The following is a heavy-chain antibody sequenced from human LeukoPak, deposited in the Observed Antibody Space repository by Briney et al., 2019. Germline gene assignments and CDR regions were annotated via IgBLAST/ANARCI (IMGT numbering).Heavy chain of an antibody. V-gene: IGHV4-59*11. Sequence: ASETLSLTCTVSGVSITTHYWSWIRQPPGKGLEWLGYISYSGSTNYNPSLKSRVTISMDTSKNQFSLKLNSVTAADTAVYYCARGERPGCDFWGPGTLVTVSS. D-gene: IGHD3-16*01. CDR3: ARGERPGCDF. CDR2: ISYSGST. J-gene: IGHJ4*02. CDR1: GVSITTHY.